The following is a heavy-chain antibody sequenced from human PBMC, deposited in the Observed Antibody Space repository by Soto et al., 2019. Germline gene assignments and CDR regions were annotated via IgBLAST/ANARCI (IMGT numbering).Heavy chain of an antibody. V-gene: IGHV4-30-2*01. CDR1: GGSISSGGYA. Sequence: QLQLQESGSGLVKPSQTLSLTCVVSGGSISSGGYAWNWIRQPPGKGLEWIGYIYHSGYTSYNPSLKSRVTISVDKSKNQFSLKLSFVTAADTAVYYCARDSLTGNYFGPWGQGTLVTVSS. D-gene: IGHD1-7*01. CDR3: ARDSLTGNYFGP. CDR2: IYHSGYT. J-gene: IGHJ5*02.